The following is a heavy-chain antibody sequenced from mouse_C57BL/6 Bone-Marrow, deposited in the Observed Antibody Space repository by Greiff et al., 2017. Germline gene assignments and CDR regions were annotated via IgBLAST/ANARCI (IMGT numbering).Heavy chain of an antibody. Sequence: VQLQQSGPELVKPGASVKISCTASGYSFTGYYMHWVKQGHGNILDWIGYIYHYNGVSSYNQKFKGKATLTVDKSSSKAYMELRNLTSEDSAVYYCARTGYYDYAWFAYWGQGTLVTVSA. D-gene: IGHD2-4*01. V-gene: IGHV1-31*01. CDR2: IYHYNGVS. CDR3: ARTGYYDYAWFAY. J-gene: IGHJ3*01. CDR1: GYSFTGYY.